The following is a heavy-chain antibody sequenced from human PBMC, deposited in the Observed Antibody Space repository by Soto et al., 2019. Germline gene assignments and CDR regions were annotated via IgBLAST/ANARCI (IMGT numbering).Heavy chain of an antibody. V-gene: IGHV4-30-2*01. CDR1: GGSISSGGYS. D-gene: IGHD5-12*01. CDR3: ARDHHRYSGYDYVDY. CDR2: IYHSGST. J-gene: IGHJ4*02. Sequence: SETLSLTCAVSGGSISSGGYSWSCIRQPPGKGLEWIGYIYHSGSTYYNPSLKSRVTISVDRSKNQFSLKLSSVTAADTAVYYCARDHHRYSGYDYVDYWGQGTLVTVSS.